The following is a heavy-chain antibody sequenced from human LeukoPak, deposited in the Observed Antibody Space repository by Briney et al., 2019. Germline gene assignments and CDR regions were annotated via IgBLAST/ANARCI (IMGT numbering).Heavy chain of an antibody. V-gene: IGHV4-59*01. CDR2: IYYSGST. Sequence: PSETLPLTCTVSGGSISSYYWSWIRQPPGKGLEWIGYIYYSGSTNYNPSLKSRVTISVDTSKNQFSLKLSSVTAADTAVYYCARVRKYCSGGSCYQYYFDYWGQGTLVTVSS. D-gene: IGHD2-15*01. J-gene: IGHJ4*02. CDR1: GGSISSYY. CDR3: ARVRKYCSGGSCYQYYFDY.